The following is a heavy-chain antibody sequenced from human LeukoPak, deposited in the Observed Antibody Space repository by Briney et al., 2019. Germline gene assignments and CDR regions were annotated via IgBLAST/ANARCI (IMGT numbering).Heavy chain of an antibody. Sequence: GGSLRLSCAASGFTFSSYSMNWVRQAPGKGLEWVSSISSSSYIYYADPVKGRFTISRDNAKNSLYLQMNSLRAEDTAVYYCARDPVVVVAATLPDYWGQGTLVTVSS. D-gene: IGHD2-15*01. CDR1: GFTFSSYS. V-gene: IGHV3-21*01. CDR2: ISSSSYI. CDR3: ARDPVVVVAATLPDY. J-gene: IGHJ4*02.